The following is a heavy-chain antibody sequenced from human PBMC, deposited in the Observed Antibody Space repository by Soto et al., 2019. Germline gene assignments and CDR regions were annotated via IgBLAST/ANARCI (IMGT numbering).Heavy chain of an antibody. D-gene: IGHD1-26*01. CDR3: ARERGYGGATAYYYGMDV. Sequence: SETLSLTCAVSGGSISSSNWWSWVRQPPGKGLEWIGEIYHSGSTNYNPSLKSRVTISVDKSKNQFSLKLSSVTAADTAVYYCARERGYGGATAYYYGMDVWGQGTTVTVSS. J-gene: IGHJ6*02. V-gene: IGHV4-4*02. CDR2: IYHSGST. CDR1: GGSISSSNW.